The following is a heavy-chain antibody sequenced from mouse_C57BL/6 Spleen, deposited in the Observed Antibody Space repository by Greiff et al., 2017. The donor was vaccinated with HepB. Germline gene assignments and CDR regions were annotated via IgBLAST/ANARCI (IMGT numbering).Heavy chain of an antibody. Sequence: VKLMESGAELARPGASVKLSCKASGYTFTSYGISWVKQRTGQGLEWIGEIYPRSGNTYYNEKFKGKATLTADKSSSTAYMELRSLTSEDSAVYFCARRLLITTVVDFDYWGQGTTLTVSS. CDR3: ARRLLITTVVDFDY. V-gene: IGHV1-81*01. CDR1: GYTFTSYG. J-gene: IGHJ2*01. D-gene: IGHD1-1*01. CDR2: IYPRSGNT.